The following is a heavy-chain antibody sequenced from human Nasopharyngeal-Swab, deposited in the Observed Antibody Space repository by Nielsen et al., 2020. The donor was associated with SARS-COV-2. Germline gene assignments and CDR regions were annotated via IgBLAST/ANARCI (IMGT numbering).Heavy chain of an antibody. D-gene: IGHD3-10*01. V-gene: IGHV2-70*11. J-gene: IGHJ4*02. CDR2: IDWDDDK. CDR3: ARNLDGELLFDY. Sequence: SGPTLVKPPQTLTLTCTFSGFSLSTSGMCVSWIRQPPGKALEWLARIDWDDDKYYSTSLKTRLTISKDTSKNQVVLTMTNMDPVDTATYYCARNLDGELLFDYWGQGTLVTVSS. CDR1: GFSLSTSGMC.